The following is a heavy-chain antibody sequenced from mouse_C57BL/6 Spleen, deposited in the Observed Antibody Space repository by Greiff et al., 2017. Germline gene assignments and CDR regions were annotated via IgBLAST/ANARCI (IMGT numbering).Heavy chain of an antibody. V-gene: IGHV1-59*01. J-gene: IGHJ2*01. CDR1: GYTFTSYW. CDR3: ARRTLAAQAYDFDY. Sequence: QVQLQQPGAELVRPGTSVKLSCKASGYTFTSYWMHWVKQRPGQGLEWIGVIDPSDSYTTYNQKFKGKATLTVDTSSSTAYMQLSSLTSEDSAIEYCARRTLAAQAYDFDYWGQGTTLTVSS. D-gene: IGHD3-2*02. CDR2: IDPSDSYT.